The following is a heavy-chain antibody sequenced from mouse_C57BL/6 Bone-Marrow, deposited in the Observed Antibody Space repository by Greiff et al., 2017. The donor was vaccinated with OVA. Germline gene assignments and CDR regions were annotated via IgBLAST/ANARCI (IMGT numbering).Heavy chain of an antibody. J-gene: IGHJ3*01. Sequence: VQLQQPGAELVKPGASVKMSCKASGYTFTSYWITWVKQRPGQGLEWIGDIYPGSGSTNYNEKFKSKATLTVDTSSSTAYMQLSSLTSEDSAVYYGARMEAAQARFAYWGQGTLVTVSA. CDR3: ARMEAAQARFAY. D-gene: IGHD3-2*02. CDR2: IYPGSGST. CDR1: GYTFTSYW. V-gene: IGHV1-55*01.